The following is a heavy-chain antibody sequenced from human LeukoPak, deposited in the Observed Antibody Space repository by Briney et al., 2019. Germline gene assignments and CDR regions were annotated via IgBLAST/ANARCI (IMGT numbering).Heavy chain of an antibody. CDR3: AELGITMIGGV. J-gene: IGHJ6*04. Sequence: PGGSLRLSCAASGFTFSSYWMSWVRQAPGKGLEWVANIKQDGSGKYYVDSVKGRFTISRENAKNSLYLQMNSLRAEDTAVYYCAELGITMIGGVWGKGTTVTISS. V-gene: IGHV3-7*01. CDR1: GFTFSSYW. CDR2: IKQDGSGK. D-gene: IGHD3-10*02.